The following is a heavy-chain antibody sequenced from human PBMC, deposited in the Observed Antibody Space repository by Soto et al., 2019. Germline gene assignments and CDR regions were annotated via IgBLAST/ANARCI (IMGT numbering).Heavy chain of an antibody. Sequence: QVQLVQSGAEVKKPGASVKVSCKASGYTFTSYGISWVRQAPGQGLEWMGWISAYNGNTNYAQKLQGRVTMTTDTSTSTAYMELRSLRSDGTAVYYCASRDYCSSTSCLSPYYMDVWGKGTTVTVSS. V-gene: IGHV1-18*01. CDR1: GYTFTSYG. CDR3: ASRDYCSSTSCLSPYYMDV. CDR2: ISAYNGNT. J-gene: IGHJ6*03. D-gene: IGHD2-2*01.